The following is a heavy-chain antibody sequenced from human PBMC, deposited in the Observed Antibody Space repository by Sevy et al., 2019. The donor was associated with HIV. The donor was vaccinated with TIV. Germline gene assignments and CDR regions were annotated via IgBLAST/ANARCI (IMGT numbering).Heavy chain of an antibody. J-gene: IGHJ2*01. CDR3: ARDGGRGWYFDL. CDR1: GGSISSYY. D-gene: IGHD1-26*01. CDR2: IYYSGST. V-gene: IGHV4-59*13. Sequence: SETLSLTCTVSGGSISSYYWSWIRQPPGKGLEWIGYIYYSGSTNYNPSLKSRVTISVDTSKNQFSLKLSSVTAADTAVYYCARDGGRGWYFDLWGRGTLVTVSS.